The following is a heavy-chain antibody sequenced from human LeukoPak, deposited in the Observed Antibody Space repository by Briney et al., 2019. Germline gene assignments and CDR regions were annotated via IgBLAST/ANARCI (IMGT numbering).Heavy chain of an antibody. J-gene: IGHJ4*02. CDR1: GGSITSSYY. V-gene: IGHV4-39*01. CDR3: AKSGGYGLIDY. Sequence: SETLSLTCTVSGGSITSSYYWGWIRQPPGKGLEWIGSIYSSGSTYYNASLQSRVTISIETSKNQISLRLNSVTAADTAIYYCAKSGGYGLIDYWGQGTLVTVSS. CDR2: IYSSGST. D-gene: IGHD1-26*01.